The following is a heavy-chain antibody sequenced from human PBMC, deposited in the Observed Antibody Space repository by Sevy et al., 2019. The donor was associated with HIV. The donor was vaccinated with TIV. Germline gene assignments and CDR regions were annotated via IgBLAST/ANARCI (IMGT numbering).Heavy chain of an antibody. CDR3: ANRGSGYYYFDY. Sequence: GGSLRLSCAASGFTFSSYAMSWVRQAPGKGLEWVSAISGSGGSTYYADSVKGRFTISRGNSKNTLYLQMNSLRAEDTAVYYCANRGSGYYYFDYWGQGTLVTVSS. D-gene: IGHD3-22*01. V-gene: IGHV3-23*01. CDR1: GFTFSSYA. CDR2: ISGSGGST. J-gene: IGHJ4*02.